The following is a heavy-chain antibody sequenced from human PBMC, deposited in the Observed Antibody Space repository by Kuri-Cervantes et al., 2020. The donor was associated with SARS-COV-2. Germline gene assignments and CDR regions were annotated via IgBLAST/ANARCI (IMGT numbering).Heavy chain of an antibody. V-gene: IGHV4-34*01. J-gene: IGHJ4*02. CDR2: INHSGST. Sequence: ESLKISCAVYGGSFSGYYWSWIRQPPGKGLEWIGEINHSGSTNYNPSLKSRVTISVDTSKNQFSLKLSSVTAADTAAYYCARSKGSSSSYYFDYWGQGTLVTVSS. D-gene: IGHD6-13*01. CDR1: GGSFSGYY. CDR3: ARSKGSSSSYYFDY.